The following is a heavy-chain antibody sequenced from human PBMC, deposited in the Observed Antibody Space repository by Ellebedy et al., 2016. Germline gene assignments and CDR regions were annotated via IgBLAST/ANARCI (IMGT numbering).Heavy chain of an antibody. V-gene: IGHV4-31*03. CDR3: ARDRGGPHYYDSSGYGMDV. CDR1: GGSISSGGYY. D-gene: IGHD3-22*01. J-gene: IGHJ6*02. CDR2: IYYSGST. Sequence: SETLSLXXTVSGGSISSGGYYWSWIRQHPGKGLEWIGYIYYSGSTYYNPSLESRVTISVDTSKNQFSLKLSSVTAADTAVYYCARDRGGPHYYDSSGYGMDVWGQGTTVTVSS.